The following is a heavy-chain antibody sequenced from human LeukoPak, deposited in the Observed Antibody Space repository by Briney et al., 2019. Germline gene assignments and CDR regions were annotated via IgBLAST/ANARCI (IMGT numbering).Heavy chain of an antibody. CDR1: GFTFSSYW. J-gene: IGHJ3*02. V-gene: IGHV3-74*01. Sequence: QPGGSLRLSCAASGFTFSSYWMHWARQDAGKGLVWVARISSDGTNTIYADSVKGRFTISRDNAKNTLYLQMNSLRAEDTAVYYCASGVTIWLGNAFDMWGQGTMVTVS. CDR3: ASGVTIWLGNAFDM. CDR2: ISSDGTNT. D-gene: IGHD3-3*01.